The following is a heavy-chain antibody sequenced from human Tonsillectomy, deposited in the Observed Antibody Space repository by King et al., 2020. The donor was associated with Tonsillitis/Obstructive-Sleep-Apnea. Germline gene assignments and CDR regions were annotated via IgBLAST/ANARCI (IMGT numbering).Heavy chain of an antibody. CDR2: FFYSGSS. D-gene: IGHD1-7*01. CDR3: AGLRNYGLAY. Sequence: QLQESGPGLVKPSETLSLTCTVSGASVSTSYYSWGWVRQPPGKGLEWIGNFFYSGSSYYNPSLKSRVSTSVDTSKNQFSLTLDSMTPADTALYYCAGLRNYGLAYWGPGSLVTVSP. V-gene: IGHV4-39*01. CDR1: GASVSTSYYS. J-gene: IGHJ4*02.